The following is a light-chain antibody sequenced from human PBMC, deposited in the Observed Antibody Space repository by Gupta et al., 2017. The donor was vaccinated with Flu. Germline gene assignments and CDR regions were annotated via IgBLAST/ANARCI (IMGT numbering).Light chain of an antibody. J-gene: IGKJ2*01. Sequence: SSQSASVGDRVTITCRASQRIRTYLNWYKQKPGKAPKLLISAAASWQSGVTSRFRGSGSGTEFTLTITSRQPEDFATYYCQQSYSAPSRTFGQGTKVGIK. CDR2: AAA. V-gene: IGKV1-39*01. CDR1: QRIRTY. CDR3: QQSYSAPSRT.